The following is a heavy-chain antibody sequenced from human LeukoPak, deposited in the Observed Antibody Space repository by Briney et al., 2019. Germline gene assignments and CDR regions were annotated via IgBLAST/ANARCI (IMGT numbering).Heavy chain of an antibody. D-gene: IGHD3-16*01. CDR3: ARDTSSLWYFDP. J-gene: IGHJ2*01. Sequence: SETLSLTCTVSGGTIRSYYWSWIRQPPGKGLEWIGYVFYTGLTNYNPSLESRVTISVDTSKNQFSLKLSSLTAADTAVYFCARDTSSLWYFDPWGRGTLVTVSS. CDR2: VFYTGLT. CDR1: GGTIRSYY. V-gene: IGHV4-59*01.